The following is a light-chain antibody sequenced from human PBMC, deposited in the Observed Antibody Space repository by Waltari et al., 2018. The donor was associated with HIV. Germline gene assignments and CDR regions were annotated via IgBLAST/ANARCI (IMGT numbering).Light chain of an antibody. J-gene: IGKJ2*02. Sequence: DIPMTQSPSSLPASLGARVVLLCRASQDISNSVAWYQQKPGKAPQLLLYAASRLESGVPSRFSGSGSGTDYTLTISSLQPEDFATYYCQQYYSTPPCTFGQGTKLEIK. CDR2: AAS. CDR1: QDISNS. V-gene: IGKV1-NL1*01. CDR3: QQYYSTPPCT.